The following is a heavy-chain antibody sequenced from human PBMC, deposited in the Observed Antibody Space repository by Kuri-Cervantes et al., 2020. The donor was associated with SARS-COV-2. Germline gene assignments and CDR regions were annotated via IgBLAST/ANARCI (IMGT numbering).Heavy chain of an antibody. CDR2: ISYDGNNK. J-gene: IGHJ4*02. CDR1: GFDFSRSA. D-gene: IGHD2-8*01. CDR3: AKDRVGVLDS. Sequence: GGSLRLSCAASGFDFSRSAMHWVRQAPGKGLEWVAVISYDGNNKNCTASGKGRFTIPRDNSRNTLYLQMRSLRTEDTAFYYCAKDRVGVLDSWGQGTLVTVSS. V-gene: IGHV3-30-3*01.